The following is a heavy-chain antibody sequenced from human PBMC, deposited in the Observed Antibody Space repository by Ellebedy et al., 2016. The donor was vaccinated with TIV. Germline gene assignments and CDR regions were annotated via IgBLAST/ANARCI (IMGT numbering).Heavy chain of an antibody. CDR3: ARDLCSGGSCYRPDYYYGMDV. J-gene: IGHJ6*02. Sequence: AASVKVSCKASGYTFTSYGISWVRQAPGQGLEWMGWISAYNGNTNYAQKLQGRVTMTTDTSTSTAYMELRSLRSDDTAVYYCARDLCSGGSCYRPDYYYGMDVWGQGTTVTVSS. CDR1: GYTFTSYG. D-gene: IGHD2-15*01. CDR2: ISAYNGNT. V-gene: IGHV1-18*01.